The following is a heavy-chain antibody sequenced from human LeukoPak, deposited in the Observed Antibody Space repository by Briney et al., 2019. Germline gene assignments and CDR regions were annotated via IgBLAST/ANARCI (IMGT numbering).Heavy chain of an antibody. V-gene: IGHV4-31*03. Sequence: SQTLSLTCTVSGGSISSGGSYWSWIRQHPGKGLEWIGYIYYSGSTYYNPSLKSRVTISVDTSKNQFSLKLSSVTAADTAVYYCARDEAYGGQGYWGQGTLVTVSS. CDR1: GGSISSGGSY. CDR3: ARDEAYGGQGY. J-gene: IGHJ4*02. D-gene: IGHD4-23*01. CDR2: IYYSGST.